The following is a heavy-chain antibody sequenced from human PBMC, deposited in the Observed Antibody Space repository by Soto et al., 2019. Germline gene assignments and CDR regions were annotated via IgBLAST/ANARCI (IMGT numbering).Heavy chain of an antibody. CDR1: GFTFSSYA. J-gene: IGHJ4*02. V-gene: IGHV3-23*01. CDR3: AKDVPTEVAARPVALYFDY. D-gene: IGHD6-6*01. Sequence: EVQLLESGGGLVQPGGSLRLSCAASGFTFSSYAMSWVRQAPGKGLEWVSAISGSGGSTYYADSVKGRFTISSDNSKNTLYLQMNSLGAEDTAVYYCAKDVPTEVAARPVALYFDYWGQGTLVTVSS. CDR2: ISGSGGST.